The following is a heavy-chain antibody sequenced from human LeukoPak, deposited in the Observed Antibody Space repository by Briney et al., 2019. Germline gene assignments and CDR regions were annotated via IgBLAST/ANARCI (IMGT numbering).Heavy chain of an antibody. J-gene: IGHJ4*02. CDR2: IYYSGST. V-gene: IGHV4-30-4*01. D-gene: IGHD3-22*01. Sequence: SETLSLTCTVSGGSISSGDYYWSWIRQPPGKGLEWIGYIYYSGSTYYNPSLKSRVTISVDTSKNQFSLKLSSVTAADTAVYYCARDGYYDSSGYSSPFFDYWGQGTLVTVSS. CDR3: ARDGYYDSSGYSSPFFDY. CDR1: GGSISSGDYY.